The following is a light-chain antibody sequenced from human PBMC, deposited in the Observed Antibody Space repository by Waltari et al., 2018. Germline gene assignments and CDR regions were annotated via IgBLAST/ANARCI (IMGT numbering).Light chain of an antibody. J-gene: IGLJ3*02. CDR2: DVT. Sequence: QSALTQPASVSGSPGQSITISCTGPSSDVGRYNYVSWYQQHPGKVPKLLIFDVTNPPSGVSHRFSGSKSGNTASLTISGLQAEDESDYYCCSFTTRSTWVFGGGTKLTVL. V-gene: IGLV2-14*01. CDR3: CSFTTRSTWV. CDR1: SSDVGRYNY.